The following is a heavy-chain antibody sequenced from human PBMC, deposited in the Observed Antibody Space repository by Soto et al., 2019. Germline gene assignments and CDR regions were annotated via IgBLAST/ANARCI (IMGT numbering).Heavy chain of an antibody. CDR1: CGSISSSSYY. CDR3: ARHRARNWFDP. D-gene: IGHD6-6*01. Sequence: SETLSLTCIVSCGSISSSSYYWGWIRQPPGKGLEWIGSIYYSGSTYYNPSLKSRVTISVDTSKNQFSLKLSSVTAADTAVFHCARHRARNWFDPWGQGTLVTVSS. J-gene: IGHJ5*02. V-gene: IGHV4-39*01. CDR2: IYYSGST.